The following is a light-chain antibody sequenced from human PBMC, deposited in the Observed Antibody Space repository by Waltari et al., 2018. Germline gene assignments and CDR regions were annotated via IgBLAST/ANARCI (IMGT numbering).Light chain of an antibody. CDR1: QSLSRA. CDR3: QHYVRLPAT. Sequence: EIGLTQSPGTLSLSPGERATPSCRASQSLSRALAWYQQKPGQAPRLLIYGTSNRATGIPDRFSGSGSGTDFSLTISRLEPEDVAVYFCQHYVRLPATFGQGTKVEIK. V-gene: IGKV3-20*01. J-gene: IGKJ1*01. CDR2: GTS.